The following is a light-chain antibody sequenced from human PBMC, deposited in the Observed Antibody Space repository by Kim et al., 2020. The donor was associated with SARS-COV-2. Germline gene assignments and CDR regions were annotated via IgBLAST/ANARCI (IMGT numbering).Light chain of an antibody. CDR1: QSVSETY. CDR3: QQLDNSVWT. J-gene: IGKJ1*01. CDR2: GAS. V-gene: IGKV3-20*01. Sequence: FQGERAALSCRDRQSVSETYLAWYQQRPGQAPRLIIYGASSRATGIPDRFSGRGSGTDFTLTISRLEPEDFAVYYCQQLDNSVWTFGQGTKVDIK.